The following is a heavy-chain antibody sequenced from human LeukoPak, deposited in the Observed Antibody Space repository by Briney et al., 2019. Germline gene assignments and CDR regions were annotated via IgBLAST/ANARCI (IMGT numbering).Heavy chain of an antibody. CDR2: IYTSGST. V-gene: IGHV4-61*02. J-gene: IGHJ4*02. Sequence: SETLSLTCTVSGGSISSGSYYWSWIRQPAGKGLEWIGRIYTSGSTNYNPSLKSRVTISVDTSKNQFSLKLSSVTAADTAVYYCASRQTYYYDSSGYYYSYWGQGTLVTVSS. CDR3: ASRQTYYYDSSGYYYSY. D-gene: IGHD3-22*01. CDR1: GGSISSGSYY.